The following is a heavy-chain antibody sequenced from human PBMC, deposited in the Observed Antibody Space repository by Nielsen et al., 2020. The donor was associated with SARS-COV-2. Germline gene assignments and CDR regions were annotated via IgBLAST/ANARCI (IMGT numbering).Heavy chain of an antibody. V-gene: IGHV5-51*01. CDR3: GRHLSVVHKGLEI. CDR1: W. D-gene: IGHD1-1*01. Sequence: WWSWVRQPPGKGLEWMGIIYPGNSETRYSPSFQGQVTISADKSTSTAYLQWSSLKASDTAMYYCGRHLSVVHKGLEIWGQGTMVTVSS. CDR2: IYPGNSET. J-gene: IGHJ3*02.